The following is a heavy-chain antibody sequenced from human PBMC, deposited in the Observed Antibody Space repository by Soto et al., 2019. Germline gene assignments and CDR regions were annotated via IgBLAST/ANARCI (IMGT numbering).Heavy chain of an antibody. D-gene: IGHD4-17*01. J-gene: IGHJ4*02. CDR3: ARKPYGGPFDY. CDR1: GSSISSSNW. Sequence: SETLSLTCAVSGSSISSSNWWSWVRQPPGEGLEWIGEIHHDGSTNYNPSLKSRVTISVDKSKNQFSLKLSSVTAADTAVYYCARKPYGGPFDYWGQGTLVTVSS. V-gene: IGHV4-4*02. CDR2: IHHDGST.